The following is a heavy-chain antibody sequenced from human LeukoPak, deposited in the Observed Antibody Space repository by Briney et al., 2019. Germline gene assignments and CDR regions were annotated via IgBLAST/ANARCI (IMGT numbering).Heavy chain of an antibody. Sequence: PSETLSLTCTVSGGSISSYYWSWIRQPPGKGLEWIGYIYYSGSTNYNPSLKSRVTISVDTSKNQFSLKLSSVTAADTAVYYCASHSDYYDSSGYFPVWGYYYGMDVWGQGTTVTVSS. CDR2: IYYSGST. J-gene: IGHJ6*02. V-gene: IGHV4-59*08. D-gene: IGHD3-22*01. CDR1: GGSISSYY. CDR3: ASHSDYYDSSGYFPVWGYYYGMDV.